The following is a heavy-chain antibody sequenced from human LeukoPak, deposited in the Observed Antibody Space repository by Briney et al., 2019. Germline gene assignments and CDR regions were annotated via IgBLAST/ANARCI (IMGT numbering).Heavy chain of an antibody. Sequence: GGSLRLSCAASGFSFSSYGMHWVRQAPGKGLEWVAVISYDGSNKYYSDSVKGRLTISRDNSKNTLYLQMNSLRAEDTAVYYCAKDQSGSGWYLPGPYADSWGQGTLVTVSS. D-gene: IGHD6-19*01. V-gene: IGHV3-30*18. CDR3: AKDQSGSGWYLPGPYADS. CDR1: GFSFSSYG. J-gene: IGHJ4*02. CDR2: ISYDGSNK.